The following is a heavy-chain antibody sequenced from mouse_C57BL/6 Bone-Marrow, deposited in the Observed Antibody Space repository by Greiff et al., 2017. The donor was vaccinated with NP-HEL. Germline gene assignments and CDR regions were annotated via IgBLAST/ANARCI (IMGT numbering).Heavy chain of an antibody. D-gene: IGHD1-1*01. J-gene: IGHJ3*01. Sequence: QVQLKESGPGLVAPSQSLSIPCTVSGFSLTSYAISWVRQPPGKGLEWLGVIWTGGGTNYNSALKSRLSINKDNSKSQVFLKMNSLQTDDTARYYCAINYYGSSPFAYWGQGTLVTVSA. CDR2: IWTGGGT. CDR1: GFSLTSYA. CDR3: AINYYGSSPFAY. V-gene: IGHV2-9-1*01.